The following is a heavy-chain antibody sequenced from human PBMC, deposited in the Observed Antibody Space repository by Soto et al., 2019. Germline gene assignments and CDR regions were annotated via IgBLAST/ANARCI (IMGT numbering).Heavy chain of an antibody. CDR1: CGSISSSSYY. J-gene: IGHJ1*01. CDR2: IYYSGST. V-gene: IGHV4-39*01. CDR3: ARHRISSGWTIQH. Sequence: SETLSLTCTVSCGSISSSSYYWGWIRQPPGKGLEWIGSIYYSGSTYYNPSLKSRVTISVDTSKNQFSLKLSSVTAADTAVYYCARHRISSGWTIQHWGQGTLVTVSS. D-gene: IGHD6-19*01.